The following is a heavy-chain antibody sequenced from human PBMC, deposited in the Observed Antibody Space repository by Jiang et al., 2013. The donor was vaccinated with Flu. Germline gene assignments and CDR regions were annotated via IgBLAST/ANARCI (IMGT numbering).Heavy chain of an antibody. CDR3: AKDGRSGYSYGPYYYYYGMDV. CDR1: GFTFSSYG. V-gene: IGHV3-30*18. CDR2: ISYDGSNK. Sequence: QLVESGGGVVQPGRSLRLSCAASGFTFSSYGMHWVRQAPGKGLEWVAVISYDGSNKYYADSVKGRFTISRDNSKNTLYLQMNSLRAEDTAVYYCAKDGRSGYSYGPYYYYYGMDVWGQGTTVTVSS. D-gene: IGHD5-18*01. J-gene: IGHJ6*02.